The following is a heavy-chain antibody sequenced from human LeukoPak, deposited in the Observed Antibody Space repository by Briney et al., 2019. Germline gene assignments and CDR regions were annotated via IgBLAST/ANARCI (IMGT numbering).Heavy chain of an antibody. Sequence: HPGGSLRLSCAASGFTFSNHGMHWVRQAPGKGLQWVASISYDGSNKYYADSVKGRFTISRDNSRSTLYLQMNSLRTDDTAVYFCAKERRRNLDLWGRGTLVTVSS. CDR3: AKERRRNLDL. CDR2: ISYDGSNK. J-gene: IGHJ2*01. CDR1: GFTFSNHG. V-gene: IGHV3-30*18. D-gene: IGHD1-14*01.